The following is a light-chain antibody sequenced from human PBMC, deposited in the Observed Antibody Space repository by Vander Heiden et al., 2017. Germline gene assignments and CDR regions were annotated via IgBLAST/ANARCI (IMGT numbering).Light chain of an antibody. Sequence: QSALTQPASVSGSPGQSITISCTGTSRDVGGYNYVSWYQQHPGKAPKLMIYDVSNRPSGVSNRCSGSKSGNTASLTTSGLQAEDEADYYCSSYTSSSTWVFGGGTKLTVL. J-gene: IGLJ3*02. CDR3: SSYTSSSTWV. V-gene: IGLV2-14*03. CDR2: DVS. CDR1: SRDVGGYNY.